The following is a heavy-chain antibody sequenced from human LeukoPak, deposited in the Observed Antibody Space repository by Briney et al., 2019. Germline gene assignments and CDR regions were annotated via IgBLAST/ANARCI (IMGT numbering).Heavy chain of an antibody. CDR1: GFSFNTYA. Sequence: PGGSLRLSCVASGFSFNTYAMSWVRQAPGKGLEWVSVISGSGGTTFYADPVKGRFNISRDNSRNTLYLQMDRLRAEDTAVYYCTKGARYYDLWSGYLSGELVYWGQGTLVTVSS. J-gene: IGHJ4*02. CDR2: ISGSGGTT. CDR3: TKGARYYDLWSGYLSGELVY. D-gene: IGHD3-3*01. V-gene: IGHV3-23*01.